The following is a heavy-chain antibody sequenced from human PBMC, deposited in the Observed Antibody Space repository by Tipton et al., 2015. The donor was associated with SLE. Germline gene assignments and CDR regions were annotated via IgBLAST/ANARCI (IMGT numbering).Heavy chain of an antibody. Sequence: TLSLTCTVSGGSFRSSSDYWVWIRQPPGKGLEWIGGISYTGNTYFNPSLKSRVTLSVGTSKKQFSLKLNSVTAADTAVYYCARHQPGSSIWYRTYY. CDR3: ARHQPGSSIWYRTYY. CDR1: GGSFRSSSDY. V-gene: IGHV4-39*01. J-gene: IGHJ6*01. CDR2: ISYTGNT. D-gene: IGHD6-13*01.